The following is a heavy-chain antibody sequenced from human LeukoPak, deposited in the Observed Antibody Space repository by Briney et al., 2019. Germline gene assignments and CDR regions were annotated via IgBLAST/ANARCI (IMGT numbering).Heavy chain of an antibody. CDR2: ISSSSSYI. Sequence: GGSLRLSCAASGFTFSSYSMNWVRQAPGKGLEWVSSISSSSSYIYYADSVKGRFTISRDNAKNSLYLQMNSLRAEDTAVYYCARENSGYGAFDIWGQGTMVTVPS. D-gene: IGHD5-12*01. CDR3: ARENSGYGAFDI. V-gene: IGHV3-21*01. CDR1: GFTFSSYS. J-gene: IGHJ3*02.